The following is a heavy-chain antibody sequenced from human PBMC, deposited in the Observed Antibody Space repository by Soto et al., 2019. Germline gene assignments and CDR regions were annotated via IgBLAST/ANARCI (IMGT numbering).Heavy chain of an antibody. D-gene: IGHD3-3*01. CDR2: IKQDGSEK. Sequence: GGSLRLSCAASGFTFSSYWMSWVRQAPGKGLEWVANIKQDGSEKYYVDSVKGRFTISRDNAKNSLYLQMNSLRAEDTAVYYCARDQGFWSGYPSSNYYYGMDVWGQGTTVTVSS. J-gene: IGHJ6*02. CDR3: ARDQGFWSGYPSSNYYYGMDV. V-gene: IGHV3-7*01. CDR1: GFTFSSYW.